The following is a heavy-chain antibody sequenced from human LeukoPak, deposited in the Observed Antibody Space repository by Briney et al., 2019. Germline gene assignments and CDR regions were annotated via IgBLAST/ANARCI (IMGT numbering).Heavy chain of an antibody. J-gene: IGHJ3*02. CDR2: IYYSGST. Sequence: SETLSLTCTVSGGSISSYYWSWIRQPPEKGLEWIGDIYYSGSTNYNPSLKSRVTISVDTSKNQFSLKLSSVTAADTAVYYCARHPSGSGWIRAAFDIWGQGTMVTVSS. CDR1: GGSISSYY. V-gene: IGHV4-59*08. CDR3: ARHPSGSGWIRAAFDI. D-gene: IGHD6-19*01.